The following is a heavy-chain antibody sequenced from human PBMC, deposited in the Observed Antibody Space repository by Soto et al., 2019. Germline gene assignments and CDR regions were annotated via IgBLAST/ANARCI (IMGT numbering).Heavy chain of an antibody. CDR3: ATGPTAGRVWGYFDY. CDR1: GFTFSSYA. D-gene: IGHD6-13*01. V-gene: IGHV3-23*01. Sequence: GGSLRLSCAASGFTFSSYAMSWVRQAPGKGLEWVSAISGSGGSTYYADSVKGRFTISRDNSKNTLYLQMNSLRAEDTAVYYCATGPTAGRVWGYFDYWGQGTLVTVSS. CDR2: ISGSGGST. J-gene: IGHJ4*02.